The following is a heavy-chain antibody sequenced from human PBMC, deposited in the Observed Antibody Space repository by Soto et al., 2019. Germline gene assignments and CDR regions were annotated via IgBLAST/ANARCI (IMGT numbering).Heavy chain of an antibody. CDR2: IIPIFGTA. D-gene: IGHD3-3*01. CDR3: ASQLRFLEWLRYFQH. V-gene: IGHV1-69*13. J-gene: IGHJ1*01. Sequence: SVKVSCKASGGTFSSYAISWVRQAPGQGLEWMGGIIPIFGTANYAQKFQGRVTITADESTSTAYMELSSLRSEDTAVYYCASQLRFLEWLRYFQHWGQGTLVTVSS. CDR1: GGTFSSYA.